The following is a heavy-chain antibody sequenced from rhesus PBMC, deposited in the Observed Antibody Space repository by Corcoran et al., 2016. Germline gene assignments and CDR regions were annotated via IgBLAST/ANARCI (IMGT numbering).Heavy chain of an antibody. J-gene: IGHJ4*01. V-gene: IGHV4-122*02. Sequence: QVQLQESGPGLVKPSETLSLTCAVSGYSISSGYGWSWIRQPPGKGLEWIGYISYSGSTSYNPSLKSRVTISRDTAKNQFSLKLSSVTAADTAVYYCARDTLYYYSGSPIDYWGQGVLVTVSS. CDR1: GYSISSGYG. CDR3: ARDTLYYYSGSPIDY. CDR2: ISYSGST. D-gene: IGHD3-16*01.